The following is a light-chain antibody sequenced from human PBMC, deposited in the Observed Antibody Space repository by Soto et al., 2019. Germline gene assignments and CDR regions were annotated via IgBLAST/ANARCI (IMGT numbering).Light chain of an antibody. J-gene: IGKJ5*01. Sequence: VVSLNTKTCRASQGISSWLAWYQQKPGKAPKLLIYAASTLQSGVPSRFSGSVSGTDFTLPISALQPADLPTYYCQHSYDTASITFGQGTRLEIK. CDR1: QGISSW. CDR3: QHSYDTASIT. CDR2: AAS. V-gene: IGKV1-12*01.